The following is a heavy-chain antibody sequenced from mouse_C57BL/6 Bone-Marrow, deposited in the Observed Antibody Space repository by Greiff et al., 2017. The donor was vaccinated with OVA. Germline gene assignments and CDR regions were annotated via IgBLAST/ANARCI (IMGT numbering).Heavy chain of an antibody. D-gene: IGHD2-4*01. CDR3: AREDDYDWYFDV. Sequence: QVQLQQSGPELVKPGASVKISCKASGYAFSSSWMNWVKQRPGKGLEWIGRIYPGDGDTNYNGKLKGKATLTADKSSSTAYMQLSSLTSEDSAVYFCAREDDYDWYFDVWGTGTTVTVSS. CDR1: GYAFSSSW. J-gene: IGHJ1*03. V-gene: IGHV1-82*01. CDR2: IYPGDGDT.